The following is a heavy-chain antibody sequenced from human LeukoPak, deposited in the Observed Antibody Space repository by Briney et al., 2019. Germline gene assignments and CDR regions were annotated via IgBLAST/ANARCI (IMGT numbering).Heavy chain of an antibody. V-gene: IGHV4-4*02. D-gene: IGHD5-18*01. CDR3: ARGVGYSYGTLDY. J-gene: IGHJ4*02. CDR2: IYHSGST. Sequence: SGTLSLPCAVSGGSISSSNWWRWVRQPPGKGLEWIGEIYHSGSTNYNPSLKSRVTISVDKSKNQFSLKLSSVTAADTAVYYWARGVGYSYGTLDYWGQGTLVTVSS. CDR1: GGSISSSNW.